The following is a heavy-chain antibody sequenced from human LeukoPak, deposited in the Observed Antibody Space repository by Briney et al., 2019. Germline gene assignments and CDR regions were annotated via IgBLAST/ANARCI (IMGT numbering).Heavy chain of an antibody. J-gene: IGHJ4*02. CDR3: ARGDGATIFVLRY. D-gene: IGHD3-9*01. Sequence: SETLSLTCAVYGVSFSGYYWSWLRQPPGKGLEWIGEINHSGSTNYNPSLKSRVTISVDTSKNQLSLKLSSVTAADTAVYYCARGDGATIFVLRYWGQGTLVTVSS. CDR1: GVSFSGYY. CDR2: INHSGST. V-gene: IGHV4-34*01.